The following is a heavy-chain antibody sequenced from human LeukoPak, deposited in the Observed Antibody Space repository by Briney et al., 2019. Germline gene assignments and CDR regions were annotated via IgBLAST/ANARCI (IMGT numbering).Heavy chain of an antibody. CDR1: GFTFSNSG. V-gene: IGHV3-33*01. Sequence: QSGGSLRLSCAASGFTFSNSGMHWVRQAPGKGLEWVAVIWHDGSNEYYADAVKGRFIISRDNSKNTVHLQMNSLRVEDTSVYYCAREISMFVNAFDLWGQGTLVAVSS. D-gene: IGHD3-10*02. CDR3: AREISMFVNAFDL. J-gene: IGHJ3*01. CDR2: IWHDGSNE.